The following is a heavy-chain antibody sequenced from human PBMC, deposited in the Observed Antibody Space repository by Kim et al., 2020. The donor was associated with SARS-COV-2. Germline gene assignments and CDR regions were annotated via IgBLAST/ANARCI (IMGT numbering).Heavy chain of an antibody. CDR2: ICYTGTT. CDR3: AGGYVTGGICSTEVDYPLYDGLDV. J-gene: IGHJ6*04. V-gene: IGHV4-59*08. Sequence: SETLSLTCNVSGGSISIHYWTWIRQTPGKGLEWIGYICYTGTTKYNPSLKSRVTISIDPSKSQFSLKLASVTAADTAVYYCAGGYVTGGICSTEVDYPLYDGLDVGGGGTTDPISA. CDR1: GGSISIHY. D-gene: IGHD2-15*01.